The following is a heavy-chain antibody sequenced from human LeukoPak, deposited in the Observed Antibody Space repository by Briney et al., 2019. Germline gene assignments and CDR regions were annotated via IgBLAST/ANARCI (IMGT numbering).Heavy chain of an antibody. D-gene: IGHD2-21*01. CDR2: IIPIFGTA. CDR1: GGTFSSYA. V-gene: IGHV1-69*01. J-gene: IGHJ4*02. Sequence: SVKVSCKASGGTFSSYAISWVRQAPGQGLEWMGGIIPIFGTANYAQKFQGRVTITADESTSTAYMELSSLRSEDTAVYYCARGGPYCGGDCYLTPLDYWGQGTLVTVSS. CDR3: ARGGPYCGGDCYLTPLDY.